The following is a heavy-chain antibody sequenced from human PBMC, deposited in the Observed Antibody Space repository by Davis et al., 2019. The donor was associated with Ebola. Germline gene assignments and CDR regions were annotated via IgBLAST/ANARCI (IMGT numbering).Heavy chain of an antibody. CDR1: GYTFTSYG. J-gene: IGHJ4*02. D-gene: IGHD6-13*01. CDR3: ARGGSTSWYIGDY. CDR2: INTYSGNP. Sequence: AASVKVSCKASGYTFTSYGITWVRQAPGQGLEWMGWINTYSGNPTYAQGFTGRFVFSLDTSVSTAYLQISSLKAADTAVYYCARGGSTSWYIGDYWGQGTLVTVSS. V-gene: IGHV7-4-1*02.